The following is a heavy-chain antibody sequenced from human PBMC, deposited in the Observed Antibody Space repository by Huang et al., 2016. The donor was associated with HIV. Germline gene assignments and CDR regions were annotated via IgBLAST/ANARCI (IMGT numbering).Heavy chain of an antibody. CDR1: GFSFSDSG. Sequence: QVQLVESGGGVVEPGRSLRVSCAASGFSFSDSGMHWGRQGPGKGLEWVAVISYDGRNKFYADSVKGRFTISRDNSKNTVYLQKNSLRAGDTAVYYCAKDRRAYYYGSGIEYWGQGARVTVSS. CDR3: AKDRRAYYYGSGIEY. D-gene: IGHD3-10*01. J-gene: IGHJ4*02. V-gene: IGHV3-30*18. CDR2: ISYDGRNK.